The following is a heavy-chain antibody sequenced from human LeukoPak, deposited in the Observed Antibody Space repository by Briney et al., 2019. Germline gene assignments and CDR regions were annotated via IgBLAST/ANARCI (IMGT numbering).Heavy chain of an antibody. Sequence: SQTLSLTCTVSGGSISSGSYYWSWIRQPAGKGLEWIGRIYTSGSTNYNPSLKSRVTISVDTSKNQFSLKLSSVTAADTAVYYCARYNRNASFFDYWGQGTLVTVSS. CDR3: ARYNRNASFFDY. J-gene: IGHJ4*02. D-gene: IGHD1-1*01. V-gene: IGHV4-61*02. CDR2: IYTSGST. CDR1: GGSISSGSYY.